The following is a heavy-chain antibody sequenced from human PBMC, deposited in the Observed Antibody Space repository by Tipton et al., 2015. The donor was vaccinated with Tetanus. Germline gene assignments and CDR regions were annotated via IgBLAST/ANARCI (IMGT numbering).Heavy chain of an antibody. V-gene: IGHV3-7*03. CDR3: AKDTSVSTEKGGMDV. J-gene: IGHJ6*02. CDR2: MKQDGSEI. CDR1: GLSFSSYT. D-gene: IGHD1-14*01. Sequence: SLRLSCVASGLSFSSYTMSWVRQAPGKGLEWVATMKQDGSEIKYVDSVTGRFTISRDNAKNSLYLQLNSLRTEDTGLYYCAKDTSVSTEKGGMDVWGQGTTVTVYS.